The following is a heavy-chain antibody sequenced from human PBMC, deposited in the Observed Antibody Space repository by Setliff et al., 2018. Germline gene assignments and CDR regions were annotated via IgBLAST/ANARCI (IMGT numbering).Heavy chain of an antibody. V-gene: IGHV4-61*02. CDR2: IFPTGTP. Sequence: SETLSLTCTVSGDSITSGSVYWSWIRQPAGKGLEWIGRIFPTGTPNYNPDLKSRVTMSVDTSKKRFSLMLRSVTAADTAIYYCARYNSSAACFDLWGPGTLVTVSS. CDR3: ARYNSSAACFDL. CDR1: GDSITSGSVY. D-gene: IGHD1-20*01. J-gene: IGHJ5*02.